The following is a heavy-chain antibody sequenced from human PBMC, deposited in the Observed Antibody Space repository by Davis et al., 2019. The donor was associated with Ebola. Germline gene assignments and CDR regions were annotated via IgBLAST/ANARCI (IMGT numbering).Heavy chain of an antibody. Sequence: SETLSLTCTVSGGSISSSSYYWGWIRQPPGKGLEWIGSIYYSGSTYYNPSLKSRVTISVDTSKNQFSLKLSSVTAADTAVYYCARKITTVTTGWFDPWGQGTLVTVSS. CDR1: GGSISSSSYY. CDR3: ARKITTVTTGWFDP. D-gene: IGHD4-17*01. CDR2: IYYSGST. V-gene: IGHV4-39*07. J-gene: IGHJ5*02.